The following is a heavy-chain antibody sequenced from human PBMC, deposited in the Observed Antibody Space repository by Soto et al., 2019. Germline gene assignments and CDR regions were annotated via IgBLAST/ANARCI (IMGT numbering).Heavy chain of an antibody. CDR3: ARDHYGSGSSYYYGMDV. Sequence: PSETLSLTCTVSGGSISSGGYYWSWIRQHPGKGLEWIGYIYYSGSTYYNPSLKSRVTISVDTSKNQFSLKLSSVTAADTAVYYCARDHYGSGSSYYYGMDVWGQGTTVTAP. CDR2: IYYSGST. J-gene: IGHJ6*02. V-gene: IGHV4-31*03. D-gene: IGHD3-10*01. CDR1: GGSISSGGYY.